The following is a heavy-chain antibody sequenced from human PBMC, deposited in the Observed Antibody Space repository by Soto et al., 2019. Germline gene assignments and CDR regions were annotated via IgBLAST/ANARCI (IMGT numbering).Heavy chain of an antibody. V-gene: IGHV1-24*01. Sequence: QVQLVQSGAEVKKPGASVKVSCKVSGYTLIELSMHWVRQAPGKGLEWMGGFDPEDGETIYAQKFQGRVTMTEDTSTDTAYMELSSLRSEDTAVYYCATAPYYYDSSGYRDYFDYWGQGTLVTVSS. D-gene: IGHD3-22*01. CDR3: ATAPYYYDSSGYRDYFDY. CDR2: FDPEDGET. J-gene: IGHJ4*02. CDR1: GYTLIELS.